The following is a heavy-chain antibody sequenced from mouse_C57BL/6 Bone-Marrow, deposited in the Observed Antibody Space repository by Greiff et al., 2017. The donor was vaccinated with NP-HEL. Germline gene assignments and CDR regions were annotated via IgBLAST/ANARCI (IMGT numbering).Heavy chain of an antibody. Sequence: VQLVETGGGLVRPGNSLKLSCVTSGFTFSNYGMHWLRQPPGKRLEWIAVITVKSDDYGANYAESVKVRFAITRDDSKSSVYLEMNRLRVDDTATYFCNSDDDNNYFDYWGQGTTLTVSS. CDR2: ITVKSDDYGA. CDR3: NSDDDNNYFDY. CDR1: GFTFSNYG. V-gene: IGHV13-2*01. D-gene: IGHD2-3*01. J-gene: IGHJ2*01.